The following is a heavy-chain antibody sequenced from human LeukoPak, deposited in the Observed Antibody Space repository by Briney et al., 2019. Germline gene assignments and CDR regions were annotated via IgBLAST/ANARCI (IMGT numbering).Heavy chain of an antibody. J-gene: IGHJ3*02. Sequence: PSETLSLTCTVSGASISSGSYYWSWIRQPAGKGLEWIGRIHTSGSTIYNPSLNSRVTISIDTSKNQFSLKLSSVTAADTAVYYCARIGVSVSAAGRYTDALDIWGQGTMVTVSS. CDR3: ARIGVSVSAAGRYTDALDI. D-gene: IGHD6-13*01. CDR2: IHTSGST. CDR1: GASISSGSYY. V-gene: IGHV4-61*02.